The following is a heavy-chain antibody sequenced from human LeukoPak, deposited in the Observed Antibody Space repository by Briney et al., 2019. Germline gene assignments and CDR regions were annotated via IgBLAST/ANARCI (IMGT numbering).Heavy chain of an antibody. J-gene: IGHJ4*02. Sequence: QSGGSLRLSCAASGFTFSSYAMSWVRQAPGKGLEWVSDISGSGGSTYYADSVKGRFTISRDNSKNTLYLQMNSLRAEDTAVYYCAKGVVVAPDVTPFDYWGQGTLVTVSS. CDR2: ISGSGGST. CDR3: AKGVVVAPDVTPFDY. V-gene: IGHV3-23*01. D-gene: IGHD2-2*01. CDR1: GFTFSSYA.